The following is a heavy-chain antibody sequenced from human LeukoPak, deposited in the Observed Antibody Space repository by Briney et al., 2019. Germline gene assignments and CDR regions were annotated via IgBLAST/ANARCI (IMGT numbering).Heavy chain of an antibody. CDR3: ARDASYGDYSDC. CDR2: IIPIFGTA. D-gene: IGHD4-17*01. CDR1: GGTFSSYA. V-gene: IGHV1-69*05. J-gene: IGHJ4*02. Sequence: SVKVSCKASGGTFSSYAISWVRQAPGQGLEWMGGIIPIFGTANYAQKFQGRVTITTDESTSTAYMELSSLRSEDTAVYYCARDASYGDYSDCWGQGTLVTVSS.